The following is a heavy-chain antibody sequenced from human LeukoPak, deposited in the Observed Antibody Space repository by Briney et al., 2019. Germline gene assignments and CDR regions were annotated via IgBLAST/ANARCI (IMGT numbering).Heavy chain of an antibody. D-gene: IGHD1-20*01. V-gene: IGHV3-30*03. Sequence: GGSLRLSCAASGFTFSSYGMHWVRQAPGKGLEWVAVISYDGSNKYYADSVKGRFTISRDNSKNTLYLQMNSLRAEDTAVYYCARVLTSSLDYWGQGTLVTVSS. J-gene: IGHJ4*02. CDR3: ARVLTSSLDY. CDR2: ISYDGSNK. CDR1: GFTFSSYG.